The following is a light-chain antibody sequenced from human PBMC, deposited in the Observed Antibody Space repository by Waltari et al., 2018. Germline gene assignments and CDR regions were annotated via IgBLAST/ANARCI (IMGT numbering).Light chain of an antibody. J-gene: IGKJ4*01. V-gene: IGKV1-5*03. CDR2: KGA. Sequence: DIQMTQSPFTLPASLGGRVIITCRASPSLSNWLSWYQHQPGKAPKRRIYKGATLASGVAWKCGGRGSGTEFSLTISRLQADDFAAGYWQLYKSYSLLTFGRGATIEIK. CDR1: PSLSNW. CDR3: QLYKSYSLLT.